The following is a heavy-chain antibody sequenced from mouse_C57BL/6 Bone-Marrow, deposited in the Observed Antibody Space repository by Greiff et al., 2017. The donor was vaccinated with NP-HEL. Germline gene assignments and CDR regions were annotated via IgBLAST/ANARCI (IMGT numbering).Heavy chain of an antibody. D-gene: IGHD1-1*01. V-gene: IGHV5-6*01. CDR3: ARQNYYGSTPFDY. CDR2: ISSGGSYT. Sequence: EVNVVESGGDLVKPGGSLKLSCAASGFTFSSYGMSWVRQTPDKRLEWVATISSGGSYTYYPDSVKGRFTISRDNAKNTLYLQMCSLKSEDTAMYYCARQNYYGSTPFDYWGQGTTLTVSS. CDR1: GFTFSSYG. J-gene: IGHJ2*01.